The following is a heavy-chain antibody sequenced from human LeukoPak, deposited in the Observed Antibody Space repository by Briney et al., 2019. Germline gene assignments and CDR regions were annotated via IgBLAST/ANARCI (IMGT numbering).Heavy chain of an antibody. J-gene: IGHJ6*03. CDR1: GFTFSSYW. Sequence: PGGSLRLSCAASGFTFSSYWMSWVRQAPGKGLEWVANIKQDGSEKYYVDSVKGRFTISRDNAKNSLYLQMNSLRAEDTAVYYCARVKMSTAVSRYGNYYYYYMDVWGKGTTVTVSS. V-gene: IGHV3-7*01. CDR3: ARVKMSTAVSRYGNYYYYYMDV. CDR2: IKQDGSEK. D-gene: IGHD4-17*01.